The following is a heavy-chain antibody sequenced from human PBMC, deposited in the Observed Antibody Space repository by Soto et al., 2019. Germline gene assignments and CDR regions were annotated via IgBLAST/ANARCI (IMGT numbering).Heavy chain of an antibody. J-gene: IGHJ5*02. CDR3: ARDYDIWGEDWFDP. D-gene: IGHD3-9*01. CDR2: ISAYNDER. CDR1: GYTFTNFG. Sequence: QVQLVQSGGEMKKPGASVKVSCKASGYTFTNFGISWVRQAPGQGPEWVGWISAYNDERNYAQKFRGRVIMTTDTSTSPAYMELRTLTSDDTAVYYCARDYDIWGEDWFDPWGQGTLVTVSS. V-gene: IGHV1-18*01.